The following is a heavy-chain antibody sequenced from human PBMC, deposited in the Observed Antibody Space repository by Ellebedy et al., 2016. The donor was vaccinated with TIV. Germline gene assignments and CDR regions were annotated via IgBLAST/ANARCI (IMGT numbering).Heavy chain of an antibody. Sequence: ASVKVSCXASGYTFTSYYMHWVRQAPGQGLEWMGIINPSGGSTSYAQKFQGRVTMTRDTSTSTVYMELSSLRSEDTAVYSCARVHGIAARRGSAKHWFDPWGQGTLVTVSS. CDR2: INPSGGST. J-gene: IGHJ5*02. V-gene: IGHV1-46*01. CDR1: GYTFTSYY. CDR3: ARVHGIAARRGSAKHWFDP. D-gene: IGHD6-6*01.